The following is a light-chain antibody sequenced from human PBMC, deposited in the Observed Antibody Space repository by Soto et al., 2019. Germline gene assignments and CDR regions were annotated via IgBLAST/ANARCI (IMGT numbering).Light chain of an antibody. CDR2: DVS. Sequence: EIVLTQSPATLSLSPGERATLSCRASQSVSNYLGWYQQKSGQAPRLLISDVSKRATGIPARFSGSGFGTDFNLTISSLEPEDFAVYYCQHRVNWPTFGGGTKVEIK. V-gene: IGKV3-11*01. CDR1: QSVSNY. CDR3: QHRVNWPT. J-gene: IGKJ4*01.